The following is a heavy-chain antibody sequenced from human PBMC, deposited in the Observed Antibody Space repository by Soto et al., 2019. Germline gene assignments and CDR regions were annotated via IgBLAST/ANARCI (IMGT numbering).Heavy chain of an antibody. J-gene: IGHJ3*01. CDR1: GGSISSGGYY. CDR2: IYYSGNT. CDR3: ARVGISSSDAFDF. V-gene: IGHV4-31*03. Sequence: QVQLQESGPGLVKPSQTLSLTCTVSGGSISSGGYYWSWIRQQTGKGLEWIGYIYYSGNTYYNPSLKSRVSISVDTSKNQFSLNLSSVTAADAAVYYCARVGISSSDAFDFWGQGTMVTVSS. D-gene: IGHD6-13*01.